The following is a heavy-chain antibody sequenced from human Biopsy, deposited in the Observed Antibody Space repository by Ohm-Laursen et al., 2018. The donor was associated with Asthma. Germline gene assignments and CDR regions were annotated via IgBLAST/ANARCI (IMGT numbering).Heavy chain of an antibody. CDR1: GGTFKTYV. Sequence: SVKVSCKSLGGTFKTYVIGWARQAPRQGLGWMGGINSVFGTTTYPQKFQDRVTITAYDSTSKVYMELSSLRSEDTAVYYCARKAGSCISRTCDSFDFWGQGTLVTVSS. J-gene: IGHJ4*02. D-gene: IGHD2-2*01. CDR3: ARKAGSCISRTCDSFDF. CDR2: INSVFGTT. V-gene: IGHV1-69*13.